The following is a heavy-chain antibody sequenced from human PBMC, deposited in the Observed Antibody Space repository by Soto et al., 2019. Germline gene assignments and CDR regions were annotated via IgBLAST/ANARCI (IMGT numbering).Heavy chain of an antibody. V-gene: IGHV4-34*01. Sequence: QVQRQQWGAGLLRPSETLSLTWAVYGGYFSGYYSSWIRQPPGKGLEWIVEINRSGSTNYNPSLKSRVTISVDTSKNQFSLKLSSVTAADTAVYYCARKWELHAFDVWGQGTMVTVSS. CDR2: INRSGST. CDR1: GGYFSGYY. CDR3: ARKWELHAFDV. D-gene: IGHD1-26*01. J-gene: IGHJ3*01.